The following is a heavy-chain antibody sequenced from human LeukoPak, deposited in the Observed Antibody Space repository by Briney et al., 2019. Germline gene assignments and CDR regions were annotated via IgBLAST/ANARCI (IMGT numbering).Heavy chain of an antibody. V-gene: IGHV1-2*02. Sequence: ASVKVSCKASGYTFTGYYMHWVRQAPGRGLEWMGWINPNSGGTNYAQKVQGRVTMNRDTSISTAYMELSRLRSDDTAVYYCAREVVGATTLDYWGQGTLVTVSS. CDR1: GYTFTGYY. CDR2: INPNSGGT. D-gene: IGHD1-26*01. CDR3: AREVVGATTLDY. J-gene: IGHJ4*02.